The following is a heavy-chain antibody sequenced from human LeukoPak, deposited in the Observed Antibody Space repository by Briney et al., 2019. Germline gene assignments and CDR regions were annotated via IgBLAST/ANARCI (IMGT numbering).Heavy chain of an antibody. J-gene: IGHJ4*02. Sequence: SETLSLTCTVSGGSISSSSYYWGWIRQPPGKGLEWIGSIYYSGSTYYNPSLKSRVTISVDTSKNQFSLKLSSVTAADTAVYYCAREGGGERPLDYWGQGTLVTVSS. CDR3: AREGGGERPLDY. V-gene: IGHV4-39*07. CDR1: GGSISSSSYY. D-gene: IGHD3-10*01. CDR2: IYYSGST.